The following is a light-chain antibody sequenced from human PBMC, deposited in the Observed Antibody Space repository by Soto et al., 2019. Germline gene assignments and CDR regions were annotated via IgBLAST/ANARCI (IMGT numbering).Light chain of an antibody. CDR1: QSISSSY. Sequence: EIVLTQSPGTLSLSPVERATLSFSASQSISSSYLAWYQQKPGQAPRLLVYGASSRATGIADRFSGSGSGTDFTLTISRLEPEDFAVYYYQQYGSSRTCGQGTKG. CDR3: QQYGSSRT. V-gene: IGKV3-20*01. CDR2: GAS. J-gene: IGKJ1*01.